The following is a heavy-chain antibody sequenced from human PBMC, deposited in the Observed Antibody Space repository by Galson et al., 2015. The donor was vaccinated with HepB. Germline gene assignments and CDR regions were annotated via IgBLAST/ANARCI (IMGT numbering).Heavy chain of an antibody. V-gene: IGHV1-2*02. CDR2: INPNSGGT. D-gene: IGHD6-13*01. J-gene: IGHJ4*02. CDR3: ARVGAPILTIKSKQQLTPFDY. CDR1: GYTFTGYY. Sequence: SVKVSCKASGYTFTGYYMHWVRQAPGQGLEWMGWINPNSGGTNYAQKVQGRVTMTRDTSISTAYMELSRLRSDDTAVYYCARVGAPILTIKSKQQLTPFDYWGQGTLVTVSS.